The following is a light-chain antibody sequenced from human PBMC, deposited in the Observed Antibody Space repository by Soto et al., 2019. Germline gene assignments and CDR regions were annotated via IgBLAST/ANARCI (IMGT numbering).Light chain of an antibody. J-gene: IGLJ1*01. Sequence: VLSQPPSVSGAPGQRITISCTGSSSNIGANYDVHRYRQVPGTAPKLLMSGDNNRPSGVADRFSGSKSGTSASLAITRLQAEDGADYYCQSYDSSLNRVFGTGTKVTVL. CDR3: QSYDSSLNRV. CDR2: GDN. CDR1: SSNIGANYD. V-gene: IGLV1-40*01.